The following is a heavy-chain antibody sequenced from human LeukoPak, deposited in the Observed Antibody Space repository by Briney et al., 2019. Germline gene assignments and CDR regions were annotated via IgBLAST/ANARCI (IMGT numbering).Heavy chain of an antibody. CDR1: GGTFSTYA. CDR3: ARGLEAAAVDY. J-gene: IGHJ4*02. Sequence: LVKVSCKASGGTFSTYAVSLVRQAPGQGLEWMGRIIPVFGTVNYAQKFQGRVTITTDESTSTVYMELSSLRSEDTAVYYCARGLEAAAVDYWGQRTLVTVSS. D-gene: IGHD6-13*01. V-gene: IGHV1-69*05. CDR2: IIPVFGTV.